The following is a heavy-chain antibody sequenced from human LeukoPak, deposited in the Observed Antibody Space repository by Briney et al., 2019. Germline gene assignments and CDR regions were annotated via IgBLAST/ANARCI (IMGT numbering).Heavy chain of an antibody. V-gene: IGHV4-39*07. Sequence: SETLSLTCTVSGGSISSSSYYWGWIRQPPGKGLEWIGSIYYSGSTYYNPSLKSRVTISVDTSKNQFSLKLSSVTAADTAVYYCARASVWFGELSWFDPWGQGTLVTVSS. J-gene: IGHJ5*02. D-gene: IGHD3-10*01. CDR1: GGSISSSSYY. CDR3: ARASVWFGELSWFDP. CDR2: IYYSGST.